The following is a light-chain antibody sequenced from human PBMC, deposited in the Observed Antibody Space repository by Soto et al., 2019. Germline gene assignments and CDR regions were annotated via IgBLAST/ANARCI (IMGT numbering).Light chain of an antibody. CDR1: HSVGNY. V-gene: IGKV3-11*01. J-gene: IGKJ4*01. CDR3: QQRSNWPLT. Sequence: EVVLTQSPATLSLSPGERSTLSCRASHSVGNYLAWYQQKPGQAPRLLIYDASHRPNDIPARFSGSGSGTEFTLTISSLESEDFAVYYCQQRSNWPLTFGGRTKVEIK. CDR2: DAS.